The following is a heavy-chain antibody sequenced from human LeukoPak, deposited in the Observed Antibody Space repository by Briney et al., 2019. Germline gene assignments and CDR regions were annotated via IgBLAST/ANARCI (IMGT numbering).Heavy chain of an antibody. Sequence: SETLSLTCTVSGGSISNSYYYWGWIRQPPGKGLEWIGYIYYSGSTNYNPSLKSRVTISVDTSKNQFSLKLSSVTAADTAVYYCARNPYSSSWYGLLDYWGQGTLVTVSS. CDR2: IYYSGST. D-gene: IGHD6-13*01. CDR3: ARNPYSSSWYGLLDY. J-gene: IGHJ4*02. CDR1: GGSISNSYYY. V-gene: IGHV4-61*05.